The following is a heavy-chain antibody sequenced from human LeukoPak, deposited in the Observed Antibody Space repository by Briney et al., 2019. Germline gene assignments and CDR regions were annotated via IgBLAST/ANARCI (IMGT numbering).Heavy chain of an antibody. CDR2: IYTSGST. D-gene: IGHD3-10*01. CDR3: ARGGSDYGSGRFFDY. CDR1: GGSISSSSYY. V-gene: IGHV4-61*02. Sequence: SETLSLTCTVSGGSISSSSYYWSWIRQPAGKGLEWIGRIYTSGSTNYNPSLKSRVTMSVDTSKNQFSLKLSSVTAADTAVYYCARGGSDYGSGRFFDYWGQGTLVTVSS. J-gene: IGHJ4*02.